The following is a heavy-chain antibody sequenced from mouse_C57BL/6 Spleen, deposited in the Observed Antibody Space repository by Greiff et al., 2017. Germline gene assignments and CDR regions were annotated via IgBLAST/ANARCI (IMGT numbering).Heavy chain of an antibody. D-gene: IGHD2-1*01. J-gene: IGHJ2*01. Sequence: QVQLKESGPGLVAPSQRLSITCTVSGFSLTSYGVSWVRQTPGKGLEWLGVIWGDGSTNYHSAHIYRLGISKDNSKCHVFLKVNSRQTEDTATYYYGEGGYYGKRYYDYWGQGTTLTVSS. CDR2: IWGDGST. V-gene: IGHV2-3*01. CDR1: GFSLTSYG. CDR3: GEGGYYGKRYYDY.